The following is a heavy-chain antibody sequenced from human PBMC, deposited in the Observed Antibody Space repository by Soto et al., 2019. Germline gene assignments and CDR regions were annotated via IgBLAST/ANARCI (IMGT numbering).Heavy chain of an antibody. D-gene: IGHD6-13*01. Sequence: GSLRLSCAASGFTFSNAWMSWVRQAPGKGLEWVGRIKSKTDGGTTDYAAPVKGRFTISRDDSKNTLYLQMNSLKTEDTAVYYCTGLIAAAGNLYYYYGMDVWGQGTTVTV. V-gene: IGHV3-15*01. J-gene: IGHJ6*02. CDR3: TGLIAAAGNLYYYYGMDV. CDR1: GFTFSNAW. CDR2: IKSKTDGGTT.